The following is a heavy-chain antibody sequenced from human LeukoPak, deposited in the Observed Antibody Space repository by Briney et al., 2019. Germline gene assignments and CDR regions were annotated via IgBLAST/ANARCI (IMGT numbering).Heavy chain of an antibody. CDR3: ARVRVLLWFGESYGMDV. J-gene: IGHJ6*02. CDR1: GGSFSGYY. D-gene: IGHD3-10*01. V-gene: IGHV4-34*01. Sequence: SETLSLTCAVYGGSFSGYYWSWLRQPPGKGLEWIGEINHSGSTNYNPSLKSRVTISVDTSKNQFSLKLSSVTAADTAVYYCARVRVLLWFGESYGMDVWGQGTTVTVSS. CDR2: INHSGST.